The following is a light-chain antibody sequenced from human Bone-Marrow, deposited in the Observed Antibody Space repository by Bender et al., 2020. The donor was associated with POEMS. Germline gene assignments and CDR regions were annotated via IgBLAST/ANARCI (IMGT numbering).Light chain of an antibody. Sequence: QSALAQPASVSGSPGQSITISCTGAGADIPDYNYVSWYQQHPGKAPKLLIYDVTYRPSGVSDRFSGSKSGNTASLTISGLQAEDEADYYCRSYTSGRTYVFGTGTKVTVL. CDR1: GADIPDYNY. CDR3: RSYTSGRTYV. J-gene: IGLJ1*01. V-gene: IGLV2-14*03. CDR2: DVT.